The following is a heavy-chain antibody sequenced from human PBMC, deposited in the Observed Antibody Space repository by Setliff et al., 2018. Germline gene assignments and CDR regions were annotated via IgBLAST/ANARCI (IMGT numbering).Heavy chain of an antibody. CDR1: GGSISSGSYY. Sequence: PSETLSLTCTVSGGSISSGSYYWSWIRQPAGKGLEWIGYLYYSGSTNDNPSLKSRVTISVDTSKNQFSLKLSSVTAADTAVYYCARSAGYSSSWYNYYYGMDVWGQGTTVTGS. V-gene: IGHV4-61*10. J-gene: IGHJ6*02. D-gene: IGHD6-13*01. CDR3: ARSAGYSSSWYNYYYGMDV. CDR2: LYYSGST.